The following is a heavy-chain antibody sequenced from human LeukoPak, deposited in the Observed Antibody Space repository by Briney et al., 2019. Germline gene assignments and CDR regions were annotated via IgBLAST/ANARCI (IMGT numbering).Heavy chain of an antibody. CDR3: ARETFGGRIAAAGTGNDY. CDR2: ISYDGGNK. V-gene: IGHV3-30-3*01. D-gene: IGHD6-13*01. J-gene: IGHJ4*02. Sequence: GRSLRLSCAASGFTFSSYAMHWVRQAPGKGLEWVAVISYDGGNKYYADSVKGRFTISRDNSKNTLYLQMNSLRAEDTAVYYCARETFGGRIAAAGTGNDYWGQGTLVTVSS. CDR1: GFTFSSYA.